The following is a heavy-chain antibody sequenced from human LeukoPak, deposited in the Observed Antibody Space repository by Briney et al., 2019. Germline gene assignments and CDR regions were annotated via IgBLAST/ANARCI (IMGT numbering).Heavy chain of an antibody. CDR1: GYTFTGYY. CDR3: ARAIAACSPSCGFDP. Sequence: ASVKVSCKASGYTFTGYYMHWVRQAPGQGLEWMGWINPNSGGTNYAQKFQGRVTMTRDTSISTAYMELSRLRSDDTAVYYCARAIAACSPSCGFDPWGQGTLVTVSS. CDR2: INPNSGGT. D-gene: IGHD6-6*01. V-gene: IGHV1-2*02. J-gene: IGHJ5*02.